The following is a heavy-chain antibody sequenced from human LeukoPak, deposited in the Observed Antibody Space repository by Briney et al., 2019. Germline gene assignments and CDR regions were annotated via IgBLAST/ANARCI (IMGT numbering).Heavy chain of an antibody. D-gene: IGHD6-19*01. CDR1: GFSFSSYA. V-gene: IGHV3-23*01. Sequence: GGSLRLSCAASGFSFSSYAMNWVRQAPGKGLEWVSAISGSGGSTYYADSVKGRFTISRDNSKNTLYLQMNSLRAEDTAVYYCAKGTWGIAVAGSYFDYWGQGTLVTVSS. J-gene: IGHJ4*02. CDR2: ISGSGGST. CDR3: AKGTWGIAVAGSYFDY.